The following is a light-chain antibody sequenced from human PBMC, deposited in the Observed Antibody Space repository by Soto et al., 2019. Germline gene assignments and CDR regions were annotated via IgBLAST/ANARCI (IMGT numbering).Light chain of an antibody. V-gene: IGKV3-20*01. CDR1: QSVSSSY. CDR3: QQYDISPRT. Sequence: EIVLTQSPGTLSLSPGERATLSCRASQSVSSSYLAWYQHKPGQAPRLLIYGASSRATGIPDRFSGSGSGTDFTLTISTLEPEDFAVYYCQQYDISPRTFGQGTKLEIK. J-gene: IGKJ2*01. CDR2: GAS.